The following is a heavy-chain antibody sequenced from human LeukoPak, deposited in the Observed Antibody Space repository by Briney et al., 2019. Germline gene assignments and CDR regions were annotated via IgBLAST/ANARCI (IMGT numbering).Heavy chain of an antibody. CDR1: GFTVSSNY. CDR3: ARKSGYSGYGSDY. J-gene: IGHJ4*02. CDR2: ICSGGST. Sequence: PGGSLRLSCAASGFTVSSNYMSWVRQAPGKGLEWVSVICSGGSTYYADSVKGRFTISRDNSKNTLYLQMNSLRAEDTAVYYCARKSGYSGYGSDYWGQGTLVTVSS. D-gene: IGHD5-12*01. V-gene: IGHV3-66*01.